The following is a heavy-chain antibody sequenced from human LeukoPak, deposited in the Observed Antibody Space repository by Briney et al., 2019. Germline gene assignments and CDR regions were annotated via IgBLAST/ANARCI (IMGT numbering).Heavy chain of an antibody. Sequence: PSETLSLTCAVYGGSFSGYYWSWIRQPPGKGLEWIGEINHSGSTNYNPSLKSRVTISVDTSKNQFSLKLSSVTAADTAVYYCARARGYDRAFDIWGQGTMVTASS. J-gene: IGHJ3*02. D-gene: IGHD5-12*01. CDR3: ARARGYDRAFDI. CDR1: GGSFSGYY. V-gene: IGHV4-34*01. CDR2: INHSGST.